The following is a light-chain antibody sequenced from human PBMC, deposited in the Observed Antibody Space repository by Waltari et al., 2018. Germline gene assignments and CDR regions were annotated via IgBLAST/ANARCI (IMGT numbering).Light chain of an antibody. Sequence: EIVLTQSPATLSLSPGERATLSCRASQSVSSYLAWYQQKPGQAPRLLIYDASNRATGTPARFIGSGSGTDLTLPISSLEPEDFAVYYCRRRSNWPPSTFGQGTKREIK. CDR1: QSVSSY. CDR3: RRRSNWPPST. J-gene: IGKJ2*01. CDR2: DAS. V-gene: IGKV3-11*01.